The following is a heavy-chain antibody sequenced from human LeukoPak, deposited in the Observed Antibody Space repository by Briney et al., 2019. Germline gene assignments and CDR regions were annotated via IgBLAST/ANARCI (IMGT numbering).Heavy chain of an antibody. CDR1: GFTFSSYS. CDR2: ISSSSSYI. D-gene: IGHD1-26*01. CDR3: AREGSSGTYRRYYFDY. J-gene: IGHJ4*02. Sequence: GGSLRLSCAASGFTFSSYSMNWVRQAPGKGLEWVSSISSSSSYIYYADSVKGRFTNSRDNAKNSLYLQMNSLRAEDTAVYYCAREGSSGTYRRYYFDYWGQGTLVTVSS. V-gene: IGHV3-21*01.